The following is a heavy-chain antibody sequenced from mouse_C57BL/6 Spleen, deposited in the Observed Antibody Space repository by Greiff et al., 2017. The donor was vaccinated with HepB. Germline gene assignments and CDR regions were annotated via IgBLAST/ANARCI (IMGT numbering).Heavy chain of an antibody. CDR3: ARDYYGSSYGYFDV. CDR1: GYSITSGYD. J-gene: IGHJ1*03. V-gene: IGHV3-1*01. D-gene: IGHD1-1*01. CDR2: ISYSGST. Sequence: EVKLQESGPGKVKPSQSLSLTCTVTGYSITSGYDWHWIRHFPGNKLEWMGYISYSGSTNYNPSLKSRISITHDTSKNHFFLKLNSVTTEDTATYYCARDYYGSSYGYFDVWGTGTTVTVSS.